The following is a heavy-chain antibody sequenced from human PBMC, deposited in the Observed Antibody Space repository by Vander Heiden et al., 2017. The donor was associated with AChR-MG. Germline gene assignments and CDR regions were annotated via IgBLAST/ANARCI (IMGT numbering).Heavy chain of an antibody. CDR3: AKGGGFDIQYFDY. CDR1: GFTFSRYG. V-gene: IGHV3-30*18. CDR2: ISYDGSNK. D-gene: IGHD3-16*01. J-gene: IGHJ4*02. Sequence: QVQLVESGGGVVQPGRSLRLSCAASGFTFSRYGMPWVRQAPGKGLEWVAVISYDGSNKYYADSVKGRFTISRDNSKNTLYLQMNSLRAEDTAVYYCAKGGGFDIQYFDYWGQGTLVTVSS.